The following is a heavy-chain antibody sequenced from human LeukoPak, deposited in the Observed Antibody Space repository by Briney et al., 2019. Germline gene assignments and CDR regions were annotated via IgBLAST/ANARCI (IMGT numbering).Heavy chain of an antibody. Sequence: ASVKVSCKASGGTFSSYAISWVRQAPGQGLEWMGGIIPIFGTANYAQKFQGRVTITADKSTSTAYMELSSLRSEDTAVYYCAREGQYCSSTSCYVYWGQGTLVTVSS. J-gene: IGHJ4*02. CDR2: IIPIFGTA. CDR1: GGTFSSYA. D-gene: IGHD2-2*01. CDR3: AREGQYCSSTSCYVY. V-gene: IGHV1-69*06.